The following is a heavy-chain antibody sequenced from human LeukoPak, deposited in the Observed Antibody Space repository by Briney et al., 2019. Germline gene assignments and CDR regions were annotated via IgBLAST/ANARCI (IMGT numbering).Heavy chain of an antibody. CDR3: AKCYGSGGYLYYFDY. CDR1: GFTFSDYY. Sequence: GGPLRLSCAASGFTFSDYYMSWIRQAPGKGLEWVSYISSSGSTIYYADSVKGRFTISRDNSKNTLYLQMNTLRPEDTAVYYCAKCYGSGGYLYYFDYWGQGTLVTVSS. V-gene: IGHV3-11*04. D-gene: IGHD3-10*01. J-gene: IGHJ4*02. CDR2: ISSSGSTI.